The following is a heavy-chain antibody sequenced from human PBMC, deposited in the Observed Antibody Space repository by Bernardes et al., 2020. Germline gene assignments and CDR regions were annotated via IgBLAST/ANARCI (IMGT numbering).Heavy chain of an antibody. D-gene: IGHD2-15*01. CDR1: GYTFTSYV. J-gene: IGHJ6*02. Sequence: ASVKVSCKASGYTFTSYVISWVRQAPGQGLEWMGWISAYNGNTNYAQKLQGRVTMTTDTSTSTAYMELRSLRSDDTAVYYCARVGPGYCSGGSCYPPYYYGMDVWGQGTTVTVSS. CDR3: ARVGPGYCSGGSCYPPYYYGMDV. CDR2: ISAYNGNT. V-gene: IGHV1-18*01.